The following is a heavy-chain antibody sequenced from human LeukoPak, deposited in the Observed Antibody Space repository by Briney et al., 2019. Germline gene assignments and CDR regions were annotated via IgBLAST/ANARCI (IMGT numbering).Heavy chain of an antibody. D-gene: IGHD3-16*02. CDR1: GITLSNYA. V-gene: IGHV3-23*01. CDR3: ARVGFDYDYVWGSYRYTPQFDY. Sequence: GGSLRLSCAVSGITLSNYAMSWVRQAPGKGLEWVAGISDSGGRTNYADSVKGRFTISRDNPKNTLYLQMNSLRDEDTAVYFWARVGFDYDYVWGSYRYTPQFDYWGQGTLVTVSS. J-gene: IGHJ4*02. CDR2: ISDSGGRT.